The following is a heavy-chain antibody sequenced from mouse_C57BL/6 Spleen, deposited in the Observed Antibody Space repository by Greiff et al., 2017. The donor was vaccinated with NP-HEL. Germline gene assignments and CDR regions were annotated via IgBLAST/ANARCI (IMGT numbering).Heavy chain of an antibody. D-gene: IGHD1-1*01. CDR3: ARKGGSSSWYFDV. Sequence: QVQLQQPGAELVKPGASVKLSCKASGYTFTSYWMQWVKQRPGQGLAWIGEIDPSDSYTNYNQKFKGKATLTVDTSSSTAYMQLSSLTSEDSAVYYCARKGGSSSWYFDVWGTGTTVTVSS. CDR2: IDPSDSYT. J-gene: IGHJ1*03. V-gene: IGHV1-50*01. CDR1: GYTFTSYW.